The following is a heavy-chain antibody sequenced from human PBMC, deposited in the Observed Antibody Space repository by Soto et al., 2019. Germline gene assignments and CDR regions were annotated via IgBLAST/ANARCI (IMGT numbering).Heavy chain of an antibody. V-gene: IGHV4-34*01. D-gene: IGHD3-9*01. Sequence: QLQQWGAGLLKPSETLSLTCVVSGGSFSTYYYNWIRQSPGKGLEWIGEINHSGSNNYSPSLKSRVTMSLDTSKNQFSLKLTSVPAADTAVYSCARGGSNDWQVAFDIWCQGTMVTVSS. J-gene: IGHJ3*02. CDR3: ARGGSNDWQVAFDI. CDR2: INHSGSN. CDR1: GGSFSTYY.